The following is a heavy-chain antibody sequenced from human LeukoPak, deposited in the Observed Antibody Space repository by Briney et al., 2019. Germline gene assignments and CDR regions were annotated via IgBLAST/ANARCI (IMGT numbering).Heavy chain of an antibody. D-gene: IGHD3-22*01. Sequence: GASVKVSCKASGGTFSSYAISWVRQAPGQGLEWMGWISAYFGHTNYAQNFQGRVTMTTDTSTSTAYMELRSLRSDDTAVYYCARAVLGGTIIHHYYYYMDVWGKGTSVTVSS. V-gene: IGHV1-18*01. CDR3: ARAVLGGTIIHHYYYYMDV. CDR1: GGTFSSYA. J-gene: IGHJ6*03. CDR2: ISAYFGHT.